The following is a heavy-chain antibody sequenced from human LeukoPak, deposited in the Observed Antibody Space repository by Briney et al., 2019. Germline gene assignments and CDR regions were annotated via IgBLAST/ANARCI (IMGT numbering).Heavy chain of an antibody. CDR2: INPNSGNA. J-gene: IGHJ4*02. Sequence: ASVTVSCKASGYSFTTNDINWVRQATGQGLEWLGWINPNSGNAGYAQKFRGRVSMTRDTSISTVYLELSSLKFEDTAVYYCARKIGDSGSYPDWGQGTLVTVSS. CDR1: GYSFTTND. V-gene: IGHV1-8*01. CDR3: ARKIGDSGSYPD. D-gene: IGHD3-10*01.